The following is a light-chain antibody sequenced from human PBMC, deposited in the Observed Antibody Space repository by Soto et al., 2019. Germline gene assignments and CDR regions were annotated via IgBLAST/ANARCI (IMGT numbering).Light chain of an antibody. CDR2: AVS. CDR1: QSIGTN. CDR3: QQTCSAPPL. V-gene: IGKV1-39*01. J-gene: IGKJ1*01. Sequence: DIQMTQSPSSLSASVGDRVTITCRASQSIGTNLNWYQQRPGQAPKLLIYAVSSLQSVVSSRFSGSGSGTDFTLSINSLQREYFATYYCQQTCSAPPLFGQRTKVEIK.